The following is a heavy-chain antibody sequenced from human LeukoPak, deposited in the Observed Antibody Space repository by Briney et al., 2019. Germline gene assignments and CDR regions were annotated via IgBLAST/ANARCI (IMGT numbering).Heavy chain of an antibody. V-gene: IGHV3-23*01. CDR2: IFTGGTT. CDR3: AKGSSPKADWYFDL. J-gene: IGHJ2*01. CDR1: GFTFSTYA. Sequence: GGSLRLSCAASGFTFSTYAMNWVRQAPGKGLEWVSTIFTGGTTYYTDSVKGRFIISRDDSKNTLYLQMNSLRAEDTAVYYCAKGSSPKADWYFDLWGRGTLVTVSS.